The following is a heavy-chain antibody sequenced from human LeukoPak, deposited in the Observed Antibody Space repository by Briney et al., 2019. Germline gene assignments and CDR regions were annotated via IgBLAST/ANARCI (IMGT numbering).Heavy chain of an antibody. CDR1: GFTFSRYA. CDR2: ISGSGDST. J-gene: IGHJ5*02. Sequence: GGSLRPSCAASGFTFSRYAMTWVRQAPAKGLEWVSAISGSGDSTYYADSVKGRFSISRVNSKNTLYLQMNSLRVEDTAVYYCAKGGNIVVVPDAMGSWGQGTLVTVSS. CDR3: AKGGNIVVVPDAMGS. D-gene: IGHD2-2*01. V-gene: IGHV3-23*01.